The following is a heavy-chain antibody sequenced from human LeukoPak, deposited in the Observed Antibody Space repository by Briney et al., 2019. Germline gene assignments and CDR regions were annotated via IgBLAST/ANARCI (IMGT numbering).Heavy chain of an antibody. CDR2: ISGSGGST. CDR3: AKAHNYYDSGAYSDF. D-gene: IGHD3-22*01. V-gene: IGHV3-23*01. CDR1: GVTFSSYA. J-gene: IGHJ4*02. Sequence: PGGSLRLSCAASGVTFSSYARNWVRQTPGKRLEWVAVISGSGGSTNYADSVTGRFTISRDNSQNILYLQLSSLRAEDTAVHYCAKAHNYYDSGAYSDFWGQGALVIVSS.